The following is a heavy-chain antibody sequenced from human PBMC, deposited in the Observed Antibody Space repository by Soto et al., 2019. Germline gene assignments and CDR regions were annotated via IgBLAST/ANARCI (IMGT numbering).Heavy chain of an antibody. CDR2: IYYSGST. Sequence: QVQLQESGPGLVKPSQTLSLTCTVSGGSISSGDYYWSWICQPPGKGLEWIGYIYYSGSTYYNPSLKSRVTISVDTSKNQFSLKLSSVTAADTAVYYCARAMVRGVIKTAYYFDYWGQGTLVTVSS. D-gene: IGHD3-10*01. V-gene: IGHV4-30-4*01. CDR1: GGSISSGDYY. CDR3: ARAMVRGVIKTAYYFDY. J-gene: IGHJ4*02.